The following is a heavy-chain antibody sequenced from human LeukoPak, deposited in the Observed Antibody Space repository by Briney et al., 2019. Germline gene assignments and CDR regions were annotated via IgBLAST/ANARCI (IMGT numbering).Heavy chain of an antibody. V-gene: IGHV4-4*07. D-gene: IGHD6-13*01. Sequence: PSETLSLTCTVFGVSFSTYYWTWIRQPAGKGPEWIGRIYSSGNTNYNPSLKSRVTISVDTSKNQFSLKLSSVTAADTAVYYCATYSSSLDWFDPWGQGTLVTVPS. CDR1: GVSFSTYY. CDR2: IYSSGNT. CDR3: ATYSSSLDWFDP. J-gene: IGHJ5*02.